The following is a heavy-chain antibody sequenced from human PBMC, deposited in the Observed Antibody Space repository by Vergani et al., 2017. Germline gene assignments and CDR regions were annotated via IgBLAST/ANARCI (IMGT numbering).Heavy chain of an antibody. CDR3: ASIARAPTRRNPPPDY. J-gene: IGHJ4*02. Sequence: QVQLQEWGAGLLKTSETLSLTCGVSGGSFSDYYWSWIRQAPGMGLEWIGEVNHGGSTNYNPSLKSRVSLSVHTSKNQFSLQLTSVTAADSALYFCASIARAPTRRNPPPDYWGQGILVTVSS. V-gene: IGHV4-34*01. CDR2: VNHGGST. D-gene: IGHD3-16*02. CDR1: GGSFSDYY.